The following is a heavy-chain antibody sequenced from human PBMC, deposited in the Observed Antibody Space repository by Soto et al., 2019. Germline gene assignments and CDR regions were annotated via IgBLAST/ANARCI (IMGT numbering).Heavy chain of an antibody. V-gene: IGHV3-23*01. CDR1: GFTFSYYW. D-gene: IGHD3-22*01. J-gene: IGHJ4*02. CDR2: ISGSGGST. Sequence: GGSLRLSCAASGFTFSYYWMHWVRQAPGKGLEWVSAISGSGGSTYYADSVKGRFTISRDNSKNTLYLQMNSLRAEDTAVYYCAKEAFYDSSGPWYWGQGTLVTVSS. CDR3: AKEAFYDSSGPWY.